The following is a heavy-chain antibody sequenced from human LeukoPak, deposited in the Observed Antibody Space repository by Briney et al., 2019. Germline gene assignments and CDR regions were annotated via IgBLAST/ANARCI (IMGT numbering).Heavy chain of an antibody. V-gene: IGHV3-30*18. CDR3: AKGSGPFDY. J-gene: IGHJ4*02. D-gene: IGHD3-10*01. Sequence: PGGSLRLSCAASAFTFSSYGMHWVRQAPGKGLEWVALISYDGSDKDYAKSVKGRFTIPRDNSKNTLYLQMNSLRAEDTAVYYCAKGSGPFDYWGQGTLVTVSS. CDR2: ISYDGSDK. CDR1: AFTFSSYG.